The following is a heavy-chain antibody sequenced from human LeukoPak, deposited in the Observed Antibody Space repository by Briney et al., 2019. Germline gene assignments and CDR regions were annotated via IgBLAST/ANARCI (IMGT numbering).Heavy chain of an antibody. Sequence: ASVKVSCKASGYTFTGYYMYWVRQAPGQGLEWMGWINPNSGGTNYAQKFQGRVTMTRDTSISTAYMELSRLRSDDTAVYYCARGAVAGTRGWFDPWGQGTLVTVSS. V-gene: IGHV1-2*02. J-gene: IGHJ5*02. CDR1: GYTFTGYY. CDR3: ARGAVAGTRGWFDP. CDR2: INPNSGGT. D-gene: IGHD6-19*01.